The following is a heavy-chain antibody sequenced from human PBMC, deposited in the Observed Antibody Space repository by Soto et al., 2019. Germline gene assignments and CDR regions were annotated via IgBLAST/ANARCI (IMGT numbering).Heavy chain of an antibody. D-gene: IGHD6-19*01. CDR3: AREYSSGWYSGFDY. V-gene: IGHV4-59*01. Sequence: SETLSLTCTVSGGSISSYYWSWIRQPPGKGLEWIGYIYYSGSTNYDPSLKSRVTISVDTSKNQFSLKLGSVTAADTAVYYCAREYSSGWYSGFDYWGRGTLVTVAS. J-gene: IGHJ4*02. CDR1: GGSISSYY. CDR2: IYYSGST.